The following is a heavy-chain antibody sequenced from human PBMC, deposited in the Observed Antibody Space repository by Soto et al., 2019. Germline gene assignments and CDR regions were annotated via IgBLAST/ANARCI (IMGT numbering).Heavy chain of an antibody. V-gene: IGHV3-7*01. CDR2: IKQDGSEK. Sequence: GGSLRLSCAASGFTFSSYWMSWVRQAPGKGLEWVANIKQDGSEKYYVDSVRGRFTISRDNAKNSLYLQMNSLRAEDTAVYYCARYHSDYDYIWGSYRYSGYFDYWGQGTLVTVSS. CDR3: ARYHSDYDYIWGSYRYSGYFDY. D-gene: IGHD3-16*02. J-gene: IGHJ4*02. CDR1: GFTFSSYW.